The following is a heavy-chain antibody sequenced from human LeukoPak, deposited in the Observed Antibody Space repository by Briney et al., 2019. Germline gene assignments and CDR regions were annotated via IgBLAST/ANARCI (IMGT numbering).Heavy chain of an antibody. Sequence: ASVKVSCKASVYTFTNFYIHWVRQAPGQGLEWMGWMNPNSGDTSYAREFQDRVTMTRDTSLSTAYMELSRLRNDDTAVYFCARRPINCIITNCYVDYWGQGTLVTVSS. D-gene: IGHD2-2*01. CDR2: MNPNSGDT. V-gene: IGHV1-2*02. J-gene: IGHJ4*02. CDR1: VYTFTNFY. CDR3: ARRPINCIITNCYVDY.